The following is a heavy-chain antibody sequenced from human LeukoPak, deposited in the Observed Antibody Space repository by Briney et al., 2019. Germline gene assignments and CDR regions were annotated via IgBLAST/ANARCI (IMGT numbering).Heavy chain of an antibody. J-gene: IGHJ4*02. CDR1: GYTFTNYG. CDR2: ISSYNGNT. D-gene: IGHD2-15*01. V-gene: IGHV1-18*01. CDR3: AGGGLTDYYFDY. Sequence: ASVKVSCKASGYTFTNYGVSWVRQAPGQGLEWMGWISSYNGNTNYAQKLQGRVTMTTDTSTSTAYMELRSLRSDDTAVYYCAGGGLTDYYFDYWGQGTLVTVSS.